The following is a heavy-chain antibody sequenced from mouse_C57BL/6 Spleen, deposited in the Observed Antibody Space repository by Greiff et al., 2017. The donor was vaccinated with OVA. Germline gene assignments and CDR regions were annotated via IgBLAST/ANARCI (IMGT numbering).Heavy chain of an antibody. V-gene: IGHV1-42*01. D-gene: IGHD1-1*01. CDR2: INPSTGGT. Sequence: EVQLVESGPELVKPGASVKISCKASGYSFTGYYMNWVKQSPEKSLEWIGEINPSTGGTTYNQKFKAKATLTVDKSSSTAYMQLKSLTSEDSAVYYCARRYYGSSPRWYFDVWGTGTTVTVSS. CDR1: GYSFTGYY. CDR3: ARRYYGSSPRWYFDV. J-gene: IGHJ1*03.